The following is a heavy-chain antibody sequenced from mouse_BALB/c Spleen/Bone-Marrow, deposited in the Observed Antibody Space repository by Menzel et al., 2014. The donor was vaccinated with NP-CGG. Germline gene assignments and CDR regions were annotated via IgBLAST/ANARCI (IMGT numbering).Heavy chain of an antibody. CDR2: IFPGDSTT. V-gene: IGHV1S56*01. CDR3: LRSRLRDWYFDV. CDR1: GNTFTSYD. Sequence: VKLQESGVELVKPGASVKLSCKASGNTFTSYDINWVRQRPEQGLEWIGWIFPGDSTTKYNEKFKGKTTLSTDKSSSTVHMQLRRLTPEDSAVYFCLRSRLRDWYFDVWGAGTTVTVSS. J-gene: IGHJ1*01. D-gene: IGHD1-2*01.